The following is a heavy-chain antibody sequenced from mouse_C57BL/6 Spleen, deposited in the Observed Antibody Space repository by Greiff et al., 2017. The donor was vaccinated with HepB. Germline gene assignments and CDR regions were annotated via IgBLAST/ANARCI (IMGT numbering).Heavy chain of an antibody. CDR1: GFSLTSYG. J-gene: IGHJ4*01. D-gene: IGHD1-1*01. Sequence: VQVVESGPGLVQPSQSLSITCTVSGFSLTSYGVHWVRQSPGKGLEWLGVIWSGGSTDYNAAFISRLSISKDNSKSQVFFKMNSLQADDTAIYYCARNLLLLYYAMDYWGQGTSVTVSS. CDR3: ARNLLLLYYAMDY. V-gene: IGHV2-2*01. CDR2: IWSGGST.